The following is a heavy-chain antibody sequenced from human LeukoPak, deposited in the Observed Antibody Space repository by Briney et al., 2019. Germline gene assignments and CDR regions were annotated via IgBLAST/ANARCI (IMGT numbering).Heavy chain of an antibody. D-gene: IGHD1-26*01. Sequence: GASVKVSCKASGYTFTTYYIHWVRQAPGQGLEWMGIINPSGGSTTYAQIFQGRVTLTRDTSTSTVYMELSSLRSDDTAVYYCARAPKGVTTRYFDHWGQGTLVTVSS. CDR3: ARAPKGVTTRYFDH. J-gene: IGHJ4*02. CDR2: INPSGGST. CDR1: GYTFTTYY. V-gene: IGHV1-46*01.